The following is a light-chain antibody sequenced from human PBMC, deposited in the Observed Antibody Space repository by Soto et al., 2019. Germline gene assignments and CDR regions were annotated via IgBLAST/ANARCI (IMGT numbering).Light chain of an antibody. CDR3: SAYTTNKTRQMV. V-gene: IGLV2-14*03. J-gene: IGLJ1*01. CDR2: DVS. Sequence: QSVLTQPASVSGSPGQSITISCTGTSSDVGGYNYVSWYQHHPGKAPKLIIYDVSNRPSGVSIRFSGSKSDTTASLTISGLQPEDEADYHCSAYTTNKTRQMVFGTGTKLTVL. CDR1: SSDVGGYNY.